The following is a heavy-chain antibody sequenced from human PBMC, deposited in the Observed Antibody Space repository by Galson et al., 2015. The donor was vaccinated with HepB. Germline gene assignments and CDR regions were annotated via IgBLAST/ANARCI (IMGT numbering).Heavy chain of an antibody. CDR3: AKRSVSLDDYGDYVDY. D-gene: IGHD4-17*01. CDR1: GFTFSSYA. CDR2: ISGSGGST. V-gene: IGHV3-23*01. Sequence: SLRLSCAASGFTFSSYAMSWVRQAPGKGLEWVSAISGSGGSTYYADSVKGRFTISRDNSKNTLYLQMNSLRAEDTAVYYCAKRSVSLDDYGDYVDYWGQGTLVTVSS. J-gene: IGHJ4*02.